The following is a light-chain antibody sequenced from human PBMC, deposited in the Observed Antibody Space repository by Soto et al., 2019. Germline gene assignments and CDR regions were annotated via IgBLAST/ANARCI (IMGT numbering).Light chain of an antibody. CDR2: EVS. CDR3: CSYAGSYTSHWV. J-gene: IGLJ3*02. Sequence: QSVLTQPASVSGSLGQSITISCTGTSSDVGGYNYVSWYQQHPGKAPKLIIYEVSIRPSGVSNRFSGSKSGNTASLTISGLQAEDEGDYYCCSYAGSYTSHWVFGGGTKLTVL. V-gene: IGLV2-14*01. CDR1: SSDVGGYNY.